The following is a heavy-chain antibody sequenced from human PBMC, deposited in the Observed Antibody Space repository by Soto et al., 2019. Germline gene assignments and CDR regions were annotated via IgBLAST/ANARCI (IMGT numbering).Heavy chain of an antibody. CDR1: GFTFRNAW. CDR2: IKSKTDGGTT. Sequence: PGGSLRLSCAASGFTFRNAWMNWVRQAPGKGLEWVGRIKSKTDGGTTDYAAPVKGRFTISRDDSKNTLYLQMNSLKTEDTAVYYCTTDLAYGSGSYSPRRDYYYYGMDVWGQGTTVTVSS. D-gene: IGHD3-10*01. V-gene: IGHV3-15*07. CDR3: TTDLAYGSGSYSPRRDYYYYGMDV. J-gene: IGHJ6*02.